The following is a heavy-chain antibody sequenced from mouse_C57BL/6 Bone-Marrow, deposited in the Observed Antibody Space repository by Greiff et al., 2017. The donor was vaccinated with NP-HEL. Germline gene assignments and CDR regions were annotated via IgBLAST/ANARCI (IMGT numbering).Heavy chain of an antibody. CDR1: GYTFTSYG. V-gene: IGHV1-81*01. J-gene: IGHJ4*01. CDR2: IYPRSGNN. CDR3: ARSGYYGRGYALDY. Sequence: QVHLKQSGAELARPGASVKLSCKASGYTFTSYGISWVKQRTGQGLEWIGEIYPRSGNNYYNEKFKGKATLTADKSSSTAYMELRSLTSEDYAVYFCARSGYYGRGYALDYWGQGTSVTVSS. D-gene: IGHD1-1*01.